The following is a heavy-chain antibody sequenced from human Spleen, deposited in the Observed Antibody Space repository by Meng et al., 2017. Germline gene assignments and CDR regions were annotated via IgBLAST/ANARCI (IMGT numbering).Heavy chain of an antibody. J-gene: IGHJ4*02. D-gene: IGHD3-22*01. CDR1: GFTFSSYW. CDR3: ARASDSSGYYPH. Sequence: GESLKISCAASGFTFSSYWMHWVRQAPGKGLVWVSRINSDGSSTNYANSVKGRFTISRDNAKNTQYLQMNSLRAEDTAVYYCARASDSSGYYPHWGQGTLVTVSS. CDR2: INSDGSST. V-gene: IGHV3-74*01.